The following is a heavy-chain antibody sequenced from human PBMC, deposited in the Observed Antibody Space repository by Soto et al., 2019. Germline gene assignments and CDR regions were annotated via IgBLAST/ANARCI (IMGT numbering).Heavy chain of an antibody. J-gene: IGHJ4*02. V-gene: IGHV1-69*12. CDR1: GGTFSSYA. Sequence: QVQLVQSGAEVKKPGSSVKVSCKASGGTFSSYAISWVRQAPGQGLEWMGGIIPFFGTATYAQKFQGRVTITADESTSTAYMELSRLRSEDTAVYYCARYRYGYSYFDYWGQGTLVTVSS. CDR3: ARYRYGYSYFDY. CDR2: IIPFFGTA. D-gene: IGHD5-18*01.